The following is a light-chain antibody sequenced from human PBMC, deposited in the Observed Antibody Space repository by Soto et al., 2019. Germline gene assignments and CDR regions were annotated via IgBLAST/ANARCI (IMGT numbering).Light chain of an antibody. CDR2: GAS. CDR3: LQYNNWPWT. V-gene: IGKV3-15*01. J-gene: IGKJ1*01. CDR1: QSVGIN. Sequence: EIVMTQSPASLYVSPGERATLSCRASQSVGINLVWFQQKPGQAPRLLIHGASTRVTGIPARFSGSGSGTELTLTISSLQSEDFAVYYCLQYNNWPWTFGQGTKVEIK.